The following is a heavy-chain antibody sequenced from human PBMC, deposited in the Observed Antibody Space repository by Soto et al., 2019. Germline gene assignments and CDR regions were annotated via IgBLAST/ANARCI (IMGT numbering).Heavy chain of an antibody. D-gene: IGHD3-3*01. CDR3: ARWWSGSRQGFDP. Sequence: SETLSLTCTMSGGSISSGGYYWSWIRQHPGTGLEWIGHISYSGSTYYNTSLKSRVTISVDTSKNQFSLKLSSVTAADTAVYYCARWWSGSRQGFDPWGQGTLVTVSS. J-gene: IGHJ5*02. V-gene: IGHV4-31*03. CDR2: ISYSGST. CDR1: GGSISSGGYY.